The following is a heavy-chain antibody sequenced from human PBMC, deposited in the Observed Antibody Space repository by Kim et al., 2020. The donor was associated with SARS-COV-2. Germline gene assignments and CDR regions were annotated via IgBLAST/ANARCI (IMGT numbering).Heavy chain of an antibody. J-gene: IGHJ4*02. CDR2: ISSNSNYI. CDR1: GFTFSTYS. V-gene: IGHV3-21*01. Sequence: GGSLRLSCAASGFTFSTYSMNWVRQAPGKGLEWVSSISSNSNYIYYADSVKGRFTISRDNAKNSLYLQMNSLRVEDTAVYFCARLPGDYWGQGTLVTVSS. CDR3: ARLPGDY.